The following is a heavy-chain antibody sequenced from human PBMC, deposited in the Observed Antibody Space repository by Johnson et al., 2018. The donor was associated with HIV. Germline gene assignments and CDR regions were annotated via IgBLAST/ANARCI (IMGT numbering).Heavy chain of an antibody. D-gene: IGHD2-2*01. V-gene: IGHV3-30-3*01. CDR2: ISYDGDNV. CDR1: GFTFSNSA. CDR3: ARDGGDCSSTSCFRHWASAFDI. J-gene: IGHJ3*02. Sequence: QVQLVESGGGVVQPGRALRLSCAASGFTFSNSAMHWVRQAPGKGLEWVAVISYDGDNVYYADSVKGRFTISRDNSKNTLYLQMNSLRSEDTAVYYCARDGGDCSSTSCFRHWASAFDIWGQGTMVTVSS.